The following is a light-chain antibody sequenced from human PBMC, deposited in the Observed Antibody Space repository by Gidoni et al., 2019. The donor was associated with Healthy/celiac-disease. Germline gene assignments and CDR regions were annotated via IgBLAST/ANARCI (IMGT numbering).Light chain of an antibody. V-gene: IGKV1-5*01. CDR2: EAS. CDR1: QSISSW. Sequence: DIQMTQSPSPLSASGGDRVTITCRASQSISSWLAWYQQKPGKAPKLLIHEASSLESGVPSRFSGSGSGTEFTLTISSLQPDDFATYYCQQYNSYSWTFGHXTKVEI. CDR3: QQYNSYSWT. J-gene: IGKJ1*01.